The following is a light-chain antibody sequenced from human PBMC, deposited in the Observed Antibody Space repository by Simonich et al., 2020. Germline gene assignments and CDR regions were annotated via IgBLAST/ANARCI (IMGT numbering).Light chain of an antibody. Sequence: DIVMTQSPDSLAVSLGERATINCKSSQSVLYSSNNKNYLAWYKQKPGQPPKLLIYSASTRESGVPDRFSGSGSGTDFTLTISSLQAEDVAVYYCQQYYSTPFTFGPGTKVDIK. CDR2: SAS. V-gene: IGKV4-1*01. CDR3: QQYYSTPFT. J-gene: IGKJ3*01. CDR1: QSVLYSSNNKNY.